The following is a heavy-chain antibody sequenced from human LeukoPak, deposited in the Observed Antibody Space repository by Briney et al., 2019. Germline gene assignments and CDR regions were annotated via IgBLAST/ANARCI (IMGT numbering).Heavy chain of an antibody. CDR1: GYTFTSYG. J-gene: IGHJ4*02. CDR3: AREPLGYCSSTSCYRGRFVDY. Sequence: ASVKVFCKASGYTFTSYGISWVRQAPGQGLEWMGWISAYNGNTNYAQKLQGRVTMTTDTSTSTAYMELRSLRSDDTAVHYCAREPLGYCSSTSCYRGRFVDYWGQGTLVTVSS. V-gene: IGHV1-18*04. D-gene: IGHD2-2*02. CDR2: ISAYNGNT.